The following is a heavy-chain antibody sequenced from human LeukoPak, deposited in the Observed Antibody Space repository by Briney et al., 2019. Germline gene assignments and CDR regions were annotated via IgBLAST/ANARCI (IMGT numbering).Heavy chain of an antibody. CDR1: GFTFSSYW. Sequence: GGSLRLSCVASGFTFSSYWMHWVRQDPRKGLVWVSRINGDGRNINYADSVRGRFTISRDNAKNTLYLQMNTLGVEDTAVYYCTRDLMDYDVSTGLHHYYMDVWGQGTTVTASS. CDR2: INGDGRNI. V-gene: IGHV3-74*01. CDR3: TRDLMDYDVSTGLHHYYMDV. D-gene: IGHD3-9*01. J-gene: IGHJ6*02.